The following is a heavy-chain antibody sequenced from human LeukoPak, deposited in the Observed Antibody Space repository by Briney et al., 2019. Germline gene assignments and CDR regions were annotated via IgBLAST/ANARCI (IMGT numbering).Heavy chain of an antibody. CDR1: GFTFSSYE. CDR2: ISSSGSTI. Sequence: QPGGSLRLSCAASGFTFSSYEMNWVRQAPGKGLEWVSYISSSGSTIYYADSVKGRFTISRDNAKNSLYLQMNSLRAEDTAVYYCAKAPNMWWLKDAFDIWGQGTMVTVTS. CDR3: AKAPNMWWLKDAFDI. V-gene: IGHV3-48*03. D-gene: IGHD2-21*01. J-gene: IGHJ3*02.